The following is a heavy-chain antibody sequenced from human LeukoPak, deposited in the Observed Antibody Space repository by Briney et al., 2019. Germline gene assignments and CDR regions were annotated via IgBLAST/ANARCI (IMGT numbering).Heavy chain of an antibody. Sequence: PGGSLRLSCAASVFTLSSDEMSWVRQAPGKGLEWVSTIISGGGTSYADSVKGRFTISRDNPKNTVYMQMNSLRAEDTAVYYCAKRSGSSGGYFGYGGQGTLVTVSS. CDR1: VFTLSSDE. V-gene: IGHV3-23*01. CDR2: IISGGGT. J-gene: IGHJ4*02. CDR3: AKRSGSSGGYFGY. D-gene: IGHD3-3*01.